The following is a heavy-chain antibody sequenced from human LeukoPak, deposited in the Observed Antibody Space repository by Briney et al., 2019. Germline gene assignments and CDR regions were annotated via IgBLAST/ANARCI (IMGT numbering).Heavy chain of an antibody. CDR2: IYYSGST. D-gene: IGHD4-23*01. CDR1: GGSISGYY. Sequence: SETLSLTCTVSGGSISGYYYNWIRQPPGKGLEWIGYIYYSGSTNYNPPLKSRVTISLDTSKNQFSLKLSSVTTADTAVYYCARSVVTLYWYFDLWGRGTLVTVSS. V-gene: IGHV4-59*01. CDR3: ARSVVTLYWYFDL. J-gene: IGHJ2*01.